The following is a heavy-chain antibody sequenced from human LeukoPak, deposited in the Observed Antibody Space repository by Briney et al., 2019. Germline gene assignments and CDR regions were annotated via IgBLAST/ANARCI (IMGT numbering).Heavy chain of an antibody. CDR3: AKDPRYCTNGVYYSPTYYFDY. J-gene: IGHJ4*02. Sequence: GGSLRLSCAASGFTFSSYAMSWVRQAPGKGLEWVSAISGSGGSTYYADSVKGRFTISRDNSKNTLYLQMNSLRAEDTAVYYCAKDPRYCTNGVYYSPTYYFDYWGQGTLVTVSS. CDR1: GFTFSSYA. CDR2: ISGSGGST. D-gene: IGHD2-8*01. V-gene: IGHV3-23*01.